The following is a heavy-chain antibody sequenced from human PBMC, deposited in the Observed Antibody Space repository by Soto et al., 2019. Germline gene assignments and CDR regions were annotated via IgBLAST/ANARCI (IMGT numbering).Heavy chain of an antibody. D-gene: IGHD6-13*01. V-gene: IGHV5-51*01. CDR3: ARLGIAAAGIPYNYYGMDV. CDR1: GYRFTSYW. Sequence: GESLKISCKGSGYRFTSYWIAWVRQMPGKGLEWMGIIYPCDSNTRYSPSFQCQVTISADKSISTAYLQWSSLKASDTAIYYCARLGIAAAGIPYNYYGMDVWGEGTKVSRIL. J-gene: IGHJ6*04. CDR2: IYPCDSNT.